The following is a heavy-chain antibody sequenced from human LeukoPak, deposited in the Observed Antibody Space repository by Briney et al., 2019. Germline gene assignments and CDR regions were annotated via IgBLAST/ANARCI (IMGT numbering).Heavy chain of an antibody. D-gene: IGHD6-19*01. CDR1: GGSFSGYY. Sequence: SETLSLTCAVYGGSFSGYYWSWLRQPPGKGRDWIGEINHSGSTNYNPSLKSRVTISVDTSKNQFSLKLSSVTAADTAVYYCARVLSKRSGWYFDYWGQGTLVTVSS. CDR2: INHSGST. V-gene: IGHV4-34*01. CDR3: ARVLSKRSGWYFDY. J-gene: IGHJ4*02.